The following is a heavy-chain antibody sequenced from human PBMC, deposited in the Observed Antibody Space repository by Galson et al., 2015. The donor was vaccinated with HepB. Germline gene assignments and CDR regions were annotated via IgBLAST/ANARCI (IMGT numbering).Heavy chain of an antibody. CDR1: GFTVNSNY. V-gene: IGHV3-53*01. Sequence: SLRLSCAASGFTVNSNYMSWVRQAPGEGLECVSVIYSDGSTYYADSVKGRFTISRDNSKNTLSLQMNSLRAEDTAVYYCARVSLAPSFPHNWFDPWGQGILVTVSS. J-gene: IGHJ5*02. CDR3: ARVSLAPSFPHNWFDP. CDR2: IYSDGST. D-gene: IGHD3-3*02.